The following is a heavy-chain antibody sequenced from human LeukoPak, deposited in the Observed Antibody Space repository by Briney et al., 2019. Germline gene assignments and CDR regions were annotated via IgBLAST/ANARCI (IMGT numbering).Heavy chain of an antibody. D-gene: IGHD1-26*01. Sequence: PSETLSLTCTVSGDSISSYYWNWIRQPPGKGLEWVGYIYYSGSTNYNPSLKSRVTISVDTSKNQFSLKLSSVTAADTAVYYCARRIGWLHAFDIWGQGTMVTVSS. J-gene: IGHJ3*02. V-gene: IGHV4-59*08. CDR2: IYYSGST. CDR3: ARRIGWLHAFDI. CDR1: GDSISSYY.